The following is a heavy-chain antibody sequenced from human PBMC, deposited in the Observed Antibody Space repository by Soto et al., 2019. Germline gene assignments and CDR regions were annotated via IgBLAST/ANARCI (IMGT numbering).Heavy chain of an antibody. CDR2: INPNSGGT. V-gene: IGHV1-2*02. J-gene: IGHJ5*02. D-gene: IGHD3-10*01. CDR3: ERPMVRGGPRNWFDH. Sequence: ASVKVSCKASGYTFTGYYMHWVRQAPGQGLEWMGWINPNSGGTNYAQKFQGRVTMTRDTSISTAYMELSRLRSDDTAVYYCERPMVRGGPRNWFDHWGQGTLVTVSS. CDR1: GYTFTGYY.